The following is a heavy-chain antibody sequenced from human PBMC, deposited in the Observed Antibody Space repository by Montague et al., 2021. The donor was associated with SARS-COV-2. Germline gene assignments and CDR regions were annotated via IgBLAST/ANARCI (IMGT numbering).Heavy chain of an antibody. CDR1: GFTFSSYD. D-gene: IGHD3-10*01. Sequence: SLRLSCAASGFTFSSYDMHWVRQAPGKGLEWVAVIWYDGSNQYYGDSVKGRFTISRDNSKNTLYLQMNSLRAEDTAVYYCAREYSAPRGFGEYNRYGMDVWGQGTTVTVSS. CDR2: IWYDGSNQ. J-gene: IGHJ6*02. V-gene: IGHV3-33*08. CDR3: AREYSAPRGFGEYNRYGMDV.